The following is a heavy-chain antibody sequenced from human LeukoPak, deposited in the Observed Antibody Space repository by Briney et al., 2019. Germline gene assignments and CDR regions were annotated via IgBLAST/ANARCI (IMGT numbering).Heavy chain of an antibody. D-gene: IGHD6-13*01. CDR3: ARKGETYSSNWYDWFDP. J-gene: IGHJ5*02. CDR2: VKPDSGVT. CDR1: GFTFTDYY. Sequence: ASVKVSCKSSGFTFTDYYILWVRQAPGQGLEWMGWVKPDSGVTNYAQAFQGRVSMTRDTSISTAYMELYSLTSDDTAVYYCARKGETYSSNWYDWFDPWGQGTLVTVSS. V-gene: IGHV1-2*02.